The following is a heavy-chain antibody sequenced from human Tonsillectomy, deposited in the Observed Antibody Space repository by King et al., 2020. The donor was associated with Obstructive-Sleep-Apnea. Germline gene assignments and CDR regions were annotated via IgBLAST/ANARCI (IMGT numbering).Heavy chain of an antibody. Sequence: QLQESGPGLVKPSETLSLTCTVSGGSISSYYWSWIRQPPGKGLEWIGYIYYSGSTNYNPSLKSRVTISVDTSKNQFSLKLGSVTAADTAVYYCARDIYYGSGSYTPWGQGTLVTVSS. D-gene: IGHD3-10*01. V-gene: IGHV4-59*01. J-gene: IGHJ5*02. CDR3: ARDIYYGSGSYTP. CDR1: GGSISSYY. CDR2: IYYSGST.